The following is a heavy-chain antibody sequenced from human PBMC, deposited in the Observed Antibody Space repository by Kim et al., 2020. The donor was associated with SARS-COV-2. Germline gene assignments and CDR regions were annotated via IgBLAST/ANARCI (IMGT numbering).Heavy chain of an antibody. CDR2: ISSSGSYV. Sequence: GGSLRLSCAASGFTFSDYYMTWIRPAPGKGLEWVSYISSSGSYVNYADSVKGRFTISRDNAKNSLYLQMSSLRAEDTALYYCARVPFGELSAYYFDLWG. V-gene: IGHV3-11*01. CDR3: ARVPFGELSAYYFDL. CDR1: GFTFSDYY. J-gene: IGHJ4*01. D-gene: IGHD3-10*01.